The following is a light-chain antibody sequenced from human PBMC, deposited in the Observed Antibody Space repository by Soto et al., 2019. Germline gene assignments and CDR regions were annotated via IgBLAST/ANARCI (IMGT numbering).Light chain of an antibody. CDR3: QQYSTYPCT. J-gene: IGKJ1*01. CDR1: QSISTS. Sequence: DIQLTKSPSTPSASVRDRVSITCRASQSISTSLAWYQQKPGKAPKLLIFDASSLESSVSSRFSGRGSVTQFTRTVSSLQPDDFATYYCQQYSTYPCTFGQGAQVQFK. CDR2: DAS. V-gene: IGKV1-5*01.